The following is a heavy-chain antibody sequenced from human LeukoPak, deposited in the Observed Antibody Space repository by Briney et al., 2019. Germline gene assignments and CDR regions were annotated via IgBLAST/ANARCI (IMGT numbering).Heavy chain of an antibody. V-gene: IGHV1-2*02. J-gene: IGHJ4*02. D-gene: IGHD3-10*01. CDR3: ARANFGFGELFVDY. CDR2: INPNSGGT. CDR1: GYTFTGYY. Sequence: ASVKVSCKASGYTFTGYYMHWVRQAPGQGLEWMGWINPNSGGTNYAQEFQGRVTMTRDTSISTAYMELSRLRSDDTAVYYCARANFGFGELFVDYWGQGTLVTVSS.